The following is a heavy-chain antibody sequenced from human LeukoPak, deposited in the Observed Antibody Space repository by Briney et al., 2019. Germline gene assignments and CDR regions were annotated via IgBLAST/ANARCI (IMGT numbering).Heavy chain of an antibody. CDR2: IDDSANKI. V-gene: IGHV3-23*05. D-gene: IGHD1-26*01. J-gene: IGHJ3*02. CDR1: GFTFSNYA. CDR3: ARSHRGSNSLSFDI. Sequence: PRGSLRLSCAASGFTFSNYAMTWFRQAPGRGLEWVSSIDDSANKIHYRDSVKGRFAISRDNAKNTLYLQMSSLRAEDTAVYYCARSHRGSNSLSFDIWGQGTKVTVSS.